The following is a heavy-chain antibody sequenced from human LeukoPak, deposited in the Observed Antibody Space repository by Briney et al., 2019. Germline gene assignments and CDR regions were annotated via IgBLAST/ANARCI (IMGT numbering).Heavy chain of an antibody. CDR2: ISSSGSTI. CDR1: GFTFSSYE. V-gene: IGHV3-48*03. J-gene: IGHJ4*02. CDR3: ARAAEVWWFGELSRFDY. D-gene: IGHD3-10*01. Sequence: SGGSLRLSCAASGFTFSSYEMNWVRQAPGKGLEWVSYISSSGSTIYYADSVKGRFTISRDNAKNSLYLQMNSLRAEDTAVYYCARAAEVWWFGELSRFDYWGQGTLVTVSS.